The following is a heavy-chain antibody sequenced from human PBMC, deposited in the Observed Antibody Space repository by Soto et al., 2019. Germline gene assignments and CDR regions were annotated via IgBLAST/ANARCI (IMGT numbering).Heavy chain of an antibody. Sequence: GGSLRLSCAASGFTFSNHAMHWVRQAPGKGLECISTINTNGGSTYYADSVKGRFTISRDNSKNTLYLQMGSLRADDMAIYYCARGGGGAALADFGYWGQGALVTVSS. CDR3: ARGGGGAALADFGY. J-gene: IGHJ4*02. CDR2: INTNGGST. D-gene: IGHD3-16*01. V-gene: IGHV3-64*02. CDR1: GFTFSNHA.